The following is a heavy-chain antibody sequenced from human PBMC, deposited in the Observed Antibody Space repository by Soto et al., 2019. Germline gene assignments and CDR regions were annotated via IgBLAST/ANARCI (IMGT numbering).Heavy chain of an antibody. J-gene: IGHJ4*02. CDR1: GYTLSELS. Sequence: ASVKVSFKVSGYTLSELSMHWVRQAPGKGLEWMGGFDPEDGETIYAQKFQGRVTMTEDTSTDTAYMELSSLRSEDTAVYYCARGYSYGYFARFDYWGQGTLVTVSS. CDR3: ARGYSYGYFARFDY. V-gene: IGHV1-24*01. CDR2: FDPEDGET. D-gene: IGHD5-18*01.